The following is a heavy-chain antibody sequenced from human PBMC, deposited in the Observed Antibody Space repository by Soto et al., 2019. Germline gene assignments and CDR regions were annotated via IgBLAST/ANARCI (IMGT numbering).Heavy chain of an antibody. CDR3: ALNAFDF. CDR1: GYTFTSYY. V-gene: IGHV1-46*01. J-gene: IGHJ3*01. Sequence: ASVKVSCKTSGYTFTSYYIHWVRQAPGQGLEWMAIINPSDGDTGYTQKFQGRVAVTRDMSTSTVYMDLSSLKSEDTAVYYCALNAFDFWGQGTMVT. CDR2: INPSDGDT.